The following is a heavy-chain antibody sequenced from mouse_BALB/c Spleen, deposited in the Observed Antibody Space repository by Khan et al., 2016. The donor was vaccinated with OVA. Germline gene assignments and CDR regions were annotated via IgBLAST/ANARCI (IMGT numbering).Heavy chain of an antibody. CDR2: INPSNGYT. J-gene: IGHJ3*01. CDR3: IRDGADHRSDGWFAY. D-gene: IGHD2-14*01. CDR1: GYTFTSYT. Sequence: QVQLQQSGAELARPGASVKMSCKASGYTFTSYTIHWIKLRPGQGLEWIGYINPSNGYTNYNQKFKDKATLTADKSSTTAYMQLSSLTSDDSAVYYCIRDGADHRSDGWFAYWGQGTLVTVSA. V-gene: IGHV1-4*01.